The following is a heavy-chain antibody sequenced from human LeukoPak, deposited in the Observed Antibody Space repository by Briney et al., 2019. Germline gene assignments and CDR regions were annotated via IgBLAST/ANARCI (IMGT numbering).Heavy chain of an antibody. J-gene: IGHJ4*02. CDR3: ARHSGAGTGFVY. Sequence: KPSETLSLTCTVSGGSTSSYYWSWIRQPPGKGLEWIGYIYYSGSTNYNPCLKSRLTISIDTSKNQFPLKLSSVTAADTAVYYCARHSGAGTGFVYWGQGTLVTVSS. D-gene: IGHD6-19*01. CDR1: GGSTSSYY. V-gene: IGHV4-59*08. CDR2: IYYSGST.